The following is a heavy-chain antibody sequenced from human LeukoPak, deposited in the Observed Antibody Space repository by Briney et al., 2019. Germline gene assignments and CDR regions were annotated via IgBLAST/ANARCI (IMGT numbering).Heavy chain of an antibody. D-gene: IGHD6-19*01. CDR2: ISYSGST. CDR3: ARQKSYSSGWYFFDP. J-gene: IGHJ5*02. Sequence: SETLSLTCTVSGDSISSYYWSWIRQPPGKGLEWIGYISYSGSTNYNPSLKSRVTISVDTSKNHFSLRLTSVTAADTAVYYCARQKSYSSGWYFFDPWGQGTLVTVSS. CDR1: GDSISSYY. V-gene: IGHV4-59*08.